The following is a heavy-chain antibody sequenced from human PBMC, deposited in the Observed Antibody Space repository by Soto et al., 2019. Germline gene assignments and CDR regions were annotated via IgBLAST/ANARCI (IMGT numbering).Heavy chain of an antibody. CDR2: ISAYNGNT. Sequence: QVQLVQSGAEVKKPGASVKVSCKASGYTFTSYGISWVRQAPGQGLEWMGWISAYNGNTNYAQKLQGRVTMTTDTSTSTAYMELRSLRSDDTAVYYCARDWGHWAIPAASRELYYYYYGMDVWGQGTTVTVSS. CDR3: ARDWGHWAIPAASRELYYYYYGMDV. J-gene: IGHJ6*02. D-gene: IGHD2-2*01. CDR1: GYTFTSYG. V-gene: IGHV1-18*01.